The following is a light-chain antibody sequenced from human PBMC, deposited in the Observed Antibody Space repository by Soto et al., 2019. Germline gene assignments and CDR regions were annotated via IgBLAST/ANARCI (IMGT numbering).Light chain of an antibody. CDR2: DVS. J-gene: IGLJ1*01. CDR1: SSDVGGYDF. Sequence: QSALTQPRSVSGSPGQSVTVSCTGTSSDVGGYDFVSWYQQLPGKAPKLMIYDVSKRPSGVPDRFSGSKSGNTASLTISGLQAEDEAVYFCCSYAVTYVDVFGTGTKLTVL. CDR3: CSYAVTYVDV. V-gene: IGLV2-11*01.